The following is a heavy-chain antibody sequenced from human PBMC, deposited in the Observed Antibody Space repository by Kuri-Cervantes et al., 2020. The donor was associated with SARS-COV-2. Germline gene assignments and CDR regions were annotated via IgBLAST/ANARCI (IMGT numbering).Heavy chain of an antibody. D-gene: IGHD3-10*01. V-gene: IGHV1-24*01. CDR2: FDPEDGET. Sequence: ASVKVSCKVSGYTLTEFSMHWVRQAPGRGLEWMGGFDPEDGETIYAQKFQGRVTMTEDTSTDTAYMELSSLRSEDTAVYYCARDGLWFRELRYMDVWGKGTPVTVSS. CDR3: ARDGLWFRELRYMDV. J-gene: IGHJ6*03. CDR1: GYTLTEFS.